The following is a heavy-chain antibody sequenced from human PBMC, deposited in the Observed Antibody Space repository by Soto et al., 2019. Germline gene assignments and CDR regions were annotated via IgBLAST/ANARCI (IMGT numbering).Heavy chain of an antibody. CDR2: ISWNSDNI. D-gene: IGHD4-4*01. Sequence: PGVSLRLSCAASGFTFDDYAMHWVRQAPGKGLEWVSGISWNSDNIVYADSVKGRFTISRDNAKNSLYLQMNSLRAEDTALYYCAKDLYSNYGDAFDIWGQGTMVTVSS. CDR3: AKDLYSNYGDAFDI. V-gene: IGHV3-9*01. J-gene: IGHJ3*02. CDR1: GFTFDDYA.